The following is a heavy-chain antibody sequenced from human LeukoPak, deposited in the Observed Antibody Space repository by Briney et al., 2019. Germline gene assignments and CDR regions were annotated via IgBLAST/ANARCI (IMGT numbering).Heavy chain of an antibody. V-gene: IGHV4-30-4*01. CDR3: ARESGDSVSYYFGMDV. Sequence: PSETLSLTCAVSGGSISSGDYYWSWIRQPPGKGLEWIGHIYYSGSTYYNPSLKSRVTISVDTSKNQFSLKLSSVTAADTAVYYCARESGDSVSYYFGMDVWGQGTTVTVSS. CDR2: IYYSGST. CDR1: GGSISSGDYY. J-gene: IGHJ6*02. D-gene: IGHD2-21*02.